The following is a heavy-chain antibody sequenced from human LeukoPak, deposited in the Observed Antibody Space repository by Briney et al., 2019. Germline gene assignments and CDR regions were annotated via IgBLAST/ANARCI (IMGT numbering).Heavy chain of an antibody. CDR3: ARHPSGRMWLQQGGWFDP. V-gene: IGHV4-39*01. CDR2: IYYSGST. D-gene: IGHD5-24*01. CDR1: GGSISSSSYY. Sequence: SETLSLTCTVSGGSISSSSYYWGWIRQPPGKGLEWIGSIYYSGSTHYNPSLKGRVTISVDTSKNQFSLKLTSVTAADTAVYYCARHPSGRMWLQQGGWFDPWGQGTLVTVSS. J-gene: IGHJ5*02.